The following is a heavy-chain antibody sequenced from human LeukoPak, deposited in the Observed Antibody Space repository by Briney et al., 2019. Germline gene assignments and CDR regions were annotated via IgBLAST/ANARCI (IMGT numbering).Heavy chain of an antibody. CDR2: IFTSGST. V-gene: IGHV4-4*07. CDR3: ARAPVTVKDSFDI. Sequence: SETLSLTCAVSGGSINNYYWSWLRLPAGKGLEWIGRIFTSGSTNYNASLKSRVTMSVDTSKNQFSLKLRSMTAADTAVYYCARAPVTVKDSFDIWGQGTMVTVSS. D-gene: IGHD4-11*01. J-gene: IGHJ3*02. CDR1: GGSINNYY.